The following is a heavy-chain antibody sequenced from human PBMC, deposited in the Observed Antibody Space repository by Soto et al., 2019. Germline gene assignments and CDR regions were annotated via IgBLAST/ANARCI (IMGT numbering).Heavy chain of an antibody. CDR3: AGERNDLGFDTFDV. CDR2: IMYDGRNE. V-gene: IGHV3-30*04. D-gene: IGHD1-1*01. J-gene: IGHJ3*01. CDR1: GFTFTNN. Sequence: QVQLVESGGGVVQPGGSLRLSCAASGFTFTNNHWVGQAPGRGLEWVAVIMYDGRNEYYADSVKGRFTVSRDNSKNTLYLQMNSLGAEDTAIYYCAGERNDLGFDTFDVWGQGTMVTVSS.